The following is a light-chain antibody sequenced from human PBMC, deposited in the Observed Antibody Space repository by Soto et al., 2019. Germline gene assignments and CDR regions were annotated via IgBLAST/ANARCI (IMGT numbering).Light chain of an antibody. CDR3: QQSYSTPSIT. J-gene: IGKJ5*01. V-gene: IGKV1-39*01. Sequence: DIQMTQSPYTLSASVGDRVTITCRASQSISSWLAWYQQKPGKAPKLLXYAASSLQSGVPSRFSGSGSGTDFTLTISSLQPEDFATYYCQQSYSTPSITFGQGTRLEI. CDR1: QSISSW. CDR2: AAS.